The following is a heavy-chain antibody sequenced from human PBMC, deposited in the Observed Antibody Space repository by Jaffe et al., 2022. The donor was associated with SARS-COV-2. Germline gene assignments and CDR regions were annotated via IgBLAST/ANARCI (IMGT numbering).Heavy chain of an antibody. CDR2: ISWNSGRI. Sequence: EVQLVESGGGLVQPGRSLRLSCAASGFTFDDYALSWVRQAPGKGLKWVSSISWNSGRIDYEDSVQGRFTISRDNAKKSLYLQMNSLRDEDTALYYCTKDGGRYGDYARGNFDYWGQGTLVTVSS. CDR3: TKDGGRYGDYARGNFDY. CDR1: GFTFDDYA. D-gene: IGHD4-17*01. J-gene: IGHJ4*02. V-gene: IGHV3-9*01.